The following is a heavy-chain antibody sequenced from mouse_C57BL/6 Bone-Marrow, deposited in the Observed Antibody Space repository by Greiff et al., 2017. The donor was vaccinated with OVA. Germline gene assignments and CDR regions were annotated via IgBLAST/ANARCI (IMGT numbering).Heavy chain of an antibody. V-gene: IGHV5-15*01. CDR3: ARRGDWYYAMDY. D-gene: IGHD3-3*01. CDR2: ISNLAYSI. Sequence: EVKLMESGGGLVQPGGSLKLSCAASGFTFSDYGMAWVRQAPRKGPEWVAFISNLAYSIYYADTVTGRFTISRENAKNTLYLEMSSLRSEDTAMYYCARRGDWYYAMDYWGQGTSVTVSS. CDR1: GFTFSDYG. J-gene: IGHJ4*01.